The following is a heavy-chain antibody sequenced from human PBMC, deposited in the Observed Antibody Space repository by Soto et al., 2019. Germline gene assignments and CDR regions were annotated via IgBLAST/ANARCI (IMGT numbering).Heavy chain of an antibody. CDR2: INAGNGNT. CDR1: GYTFTSYA. D-gene: IGHD5-12*01. J-gene: IGHJ6*02. CDR3: ARDIVATKPPRTPYYYYVMDV. Sequence: ASVKVSCKASGYTFTSYAMHWVRQAPGQRLEWMGWINAGNGNTKYSQKFQGRVTITRDTSASTAYMELSSLRSEDTAVYYCARDIVATKPPRTPYYYYVMDVWGQRTTVTVSS. V-gene: IGHV1-3*01.